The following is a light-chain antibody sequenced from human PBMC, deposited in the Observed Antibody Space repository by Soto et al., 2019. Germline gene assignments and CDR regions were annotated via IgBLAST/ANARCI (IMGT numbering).Light chain of an antibody. CDR3: QQYNNWPRT. V-gene: IGKV3-15*01. CDR2: GAS. CDR1: QSVSSN. J-gene: IGKJ1*01. Sequence: EIVMTQSPATLSVSPGDRATLSCRASQSVSSNLAWYQQKPGQAPRLIIYGASTRATGIPARFSGSGSGTECTLTISSLQSEDVAVYYCQQYNNWPRTFGQGTKVDIK.